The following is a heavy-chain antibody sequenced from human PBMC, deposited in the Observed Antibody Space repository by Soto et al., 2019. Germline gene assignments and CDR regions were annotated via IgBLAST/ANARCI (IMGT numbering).Heavy chain of an antibody. CDR2: IYYSGST. V-gene: IGHV4-39*01. CDR1: GSSISSSSYY. CDR3: ARHQQWLVLGGSAFDI. D-gene: IGHD6-19*01. Sequence: SETLSLTCTVSGSSISSSSYYWGWIRQPPWKGLEWIGSIYYSGSTYYNPSLKSRVTISVDTSKNQFSLKLSSVTAADTAVYYCARHQQWLVLGGSAFDIWGQGXMVTV. J-gene: IGHJ3*02.